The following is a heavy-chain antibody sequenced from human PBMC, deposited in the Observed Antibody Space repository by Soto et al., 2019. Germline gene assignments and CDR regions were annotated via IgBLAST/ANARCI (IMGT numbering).Heavy chain of an antibody. CDR2: INPNSGGT. CDR1: GYTFTGYY. D-gene: IGHD2-15*01. J-gene: IGHJ4*02. Sequence: QVQLVQSGAEVKKPGASVKVSCKASGYTFTGYYMHWVRQAPGQGLEWMGWINPNSGGTDYAQKFQGWVTMTRDTSISTAYMELSRLRSDDTAVYYCARVSEYCSGGSCNRPFDYWGQGTLVTVSS. CDR3: ARVSEYCSGGSCNRPFDY. V-gene: IGHV1-2*04.